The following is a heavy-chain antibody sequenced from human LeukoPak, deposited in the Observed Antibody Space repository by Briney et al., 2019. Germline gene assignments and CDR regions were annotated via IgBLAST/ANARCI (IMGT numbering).Heavy chain of an antibody. CDR3: ARYYSDSSGYSFDY. CDR2: IYYSGST. Sequence: SETLSLTCTVSGGSISSSYWSWIRQPPGKGLEWIGYIYYSGSTNYNPSLKSRVTISVDASKNQFSLKLSSVTAADTAVYNCARYYSDSSGYSFDYWGQGTLVTVSS. V-gene: IGHV4-59*01. J-gene: IGHJ4*02. D-gene: IGHD3-22*01. CDR1: GGSISSSY.